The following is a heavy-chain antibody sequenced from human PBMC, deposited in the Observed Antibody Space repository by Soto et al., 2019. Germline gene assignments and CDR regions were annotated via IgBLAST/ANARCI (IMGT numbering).Heavy chain of an antibody. CDR1: GYTFTNFG. V-gene: IGHV1-18*01. CDR3: AREPPRATAGLNYFDP. CDR2: ISPFNGHT. Sequence: QVQLVQSGAEVTKPGASVTVSCKASGYTFTNFGISWMRQAPGQGLEWMGWISPFNGHTHYAQKFQGRVALTTDTSTSTAILLLRSLRSDDTAAYYCAREPPRATAGLNYFDPWGQGTLVTVSS. J-gene: IGHJ5*02. D-gene: IGHD6-13*01.